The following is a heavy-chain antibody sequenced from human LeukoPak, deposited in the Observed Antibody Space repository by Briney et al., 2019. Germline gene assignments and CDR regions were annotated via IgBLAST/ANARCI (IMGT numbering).Heavy chain of an antibody. V-gene: IGHV1-8*01. CDR3: ARVSLGYCSGGTCYFQDH. Sequence: ASVKVSCTASGYTFTNYDINWVRRATGQGLEWMGWMNPNSGNTGYAQKFQGSVTMTRSTSISTAYMELSSLTSEDTAVYYCARVSLGYCSGGTCYFQDHWGQGTLVTVSS. CDR1: GYTFTNYD. J-gene: IGHJ4*02. CDR2: MNPNSGNT. D-gene: IGHD2-15*01.